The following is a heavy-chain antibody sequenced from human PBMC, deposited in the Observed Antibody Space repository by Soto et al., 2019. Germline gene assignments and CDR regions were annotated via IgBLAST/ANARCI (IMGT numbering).Heavy chain of an antibody. V-gene: IGHV1-69*06. CDR3: AEGGGGYCSGGSCYLQGYFDY. CDR2: IIPIFGTA. CDR1: GGTFSSYA. D-gene: IGHD2-15*01. Sequence: QVQLVQSGAEVKKPGSSVKVSGKASGGTFSSYAISWVRQAPGQGLEWMGGIIPIFGTANYAQKFQGRVTITADKSTSTAYMELSSLRSEDTAVYYCAEGGGGYCSGGSCYLQGYFDYWGQGTLVTVSS. J-gene: IGHJ4*02.